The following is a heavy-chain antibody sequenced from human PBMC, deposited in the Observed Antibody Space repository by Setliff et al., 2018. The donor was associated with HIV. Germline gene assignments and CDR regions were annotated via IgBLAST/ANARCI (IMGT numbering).Heavy chain of an antibody. V-gene: IGHV1-18*01. J-gene: IGHJ5*02. D-gene: IGHD1-26*01. Sequence: ASVKVSCKASGYSFINYGISWVRQAPGQGLEWMGWISAYNGNTDYAPRLLGRVTMTTDTATSTAYMELRSLSSDDTAVYYCARARLQGIVTAVGPRDNCLDPWGQGTRVTVSS. CDR2: ISAYNGNT. CDR3: ARARLQGIVTAVGPRDNCLDP. CDR1: GYSFINYG.